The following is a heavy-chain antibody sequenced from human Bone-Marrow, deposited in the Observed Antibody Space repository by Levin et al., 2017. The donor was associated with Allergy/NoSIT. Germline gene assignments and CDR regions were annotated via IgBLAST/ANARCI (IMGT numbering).Heavy chain of an antibody. CDR1: GFTVSTDY. Sequence: SCAASGFTVSTDYMHWVRQAPGRGLEWVSIIYSGGTTFYADSVKGRFTISRDSSKNTLYLQMNSLSADDTAVYYCARAATLTVLYYYYYAMDVWGQGTTVIVSS. CDR3: ARAATLTVLYYYYYAMDV. D-gene: IGHD2-21*02. V-gene: IGHV3-66*01. CDR2: IYSGGTT. J-gene: IGHJ6*02.